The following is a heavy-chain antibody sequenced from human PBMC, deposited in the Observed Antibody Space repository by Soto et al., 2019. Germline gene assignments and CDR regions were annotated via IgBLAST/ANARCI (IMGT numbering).Heavy chain of an antibody. CDR1: GYTFTDYY. D-gene: IGHD5-18*01. CDR2: MNPKSGGA. J-gene: IGHJ3*02. V-gene: IGHV1-2*02. CDR3: TRENIENSDGLRDAFDI. Sequence: GASVKVSCKTSGYTFTDYYTHWVRQAPGQGLEWMGWMNPKSGGAYFAQKFQGRVTLTRDTSIGTAYIEVNSLTSDDTAVYFCTRENIENSDGLRDAFDIWGQGTTVTVSS.